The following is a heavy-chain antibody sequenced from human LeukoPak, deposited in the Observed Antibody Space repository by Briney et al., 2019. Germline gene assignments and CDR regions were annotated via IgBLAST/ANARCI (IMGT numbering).Heavy chain of an antibody. D-gene: IGHD5-18*01. CDR1: GGSFSGYY. CDR2: INHSGST. V-gene: IGHV4-34*01. J-gene: IGHJ4*02. CDR3: AGGRLQLWLRHAYYFDY. Sequence: SETLSLTCAVYGGSFSGYYWSWIRQPPGKGLEWIGEINHSGSTNYNPSLKSRVTISVDTSKNQFSLKLSSVTAADTAVYYCAGGRLQLWLRHAYYFDYWGQGTLVTVSS.